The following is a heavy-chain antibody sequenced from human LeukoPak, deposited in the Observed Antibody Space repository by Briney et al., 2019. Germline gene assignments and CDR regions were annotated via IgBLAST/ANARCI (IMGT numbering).Heavy chain of an antibody. V-gene: IGHV3-23*01. CDR1: GFTFTTYA. Sequence: GGSLRLSCAASGFTFTTYAMNWVRQAPGKGLEWVSTSGSGGSTFYADSVKGRFIISRDNAKDSLYLQMNSLRVEDTAVYYCLRGDRRDYWGQGTLVTVSS. J-gene: IGHJ4*02. CDR2: SGSGGST. CDR3: LRGDRRDY.